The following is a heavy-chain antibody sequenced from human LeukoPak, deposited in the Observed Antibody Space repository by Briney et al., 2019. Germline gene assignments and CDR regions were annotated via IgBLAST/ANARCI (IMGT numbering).Heavy chain of an antibody. D-gene: IGHD2-15*01. CDR1: GFTFSSYE. V-gene: IGHV3-48*03. CDR3: ARQRWSFYFYMDV. J-gene: IGHJ6*03. Sequence: GGSLRLSCVASGFTFSSYEMDWVRQAPGKGLEWVSYITSSGSTIYYADSVKGRFTISRDNAKNSLHLQMNSLRAEDTALYYCARQRWSFYFYMDVWGKGTTVTISS. CDR2: ITSSGSTI.